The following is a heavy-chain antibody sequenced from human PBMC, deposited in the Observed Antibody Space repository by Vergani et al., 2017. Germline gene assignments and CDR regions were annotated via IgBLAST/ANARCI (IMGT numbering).Heavy chain of an antibody. Sequence: EVQLVQSGAEVKKPGESLRISCKGSGYSFTSYWISWVRQMPGKGLEWMGRIDPSDSYTNYSPSFQGHVTISADKSISTAYLQWSSLKASDTAMYYCARQRVVAATYYYGLDVWGQGTTVTVSS. CDR3: ARQRVVAATYYYGLDV. CDR1: GYSFTSYW. J-gene: IGHJ6*02. V-gene: IGHV5-10-1*01. D-gene: IGHD2-15*01. CDR2: IDPSDSYT.